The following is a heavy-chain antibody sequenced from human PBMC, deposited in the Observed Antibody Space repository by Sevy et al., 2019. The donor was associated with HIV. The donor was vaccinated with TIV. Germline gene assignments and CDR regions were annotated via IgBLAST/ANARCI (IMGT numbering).Heavy chain of an antibody. Sequence: ASVKVSCKCSGFSFIDYGFSWVRQAPGQGLEWMAWISVYNGNTNYAQKFQGRVAVNVDSTTKTAYMELKSLRSDDTAVYYCARATRDGYNPRPFDYWGQGTLVTVSS. V-gene: IGHV1-18*01. D-gene: IGHD5-12*01. CDR1: GFSFIDYG. CDR2: ISVYNGNT. J-gene: IGHJ4*02. CDR3: ARATRDGYNPRPFDY.